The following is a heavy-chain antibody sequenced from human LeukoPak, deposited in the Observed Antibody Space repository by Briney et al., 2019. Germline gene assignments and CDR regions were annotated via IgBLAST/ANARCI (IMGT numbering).Heavy chain of an antibody. CDR1: GFTFSSYA. D-gene: IGHD2-15*01. CDR2: ISYDGSNK. J-gene: IGHJ4*02. CDR3: ARDGYCSGGSCYSHYFDY. Sequence: PGGSLRLSCAASGFTFSSYAMHWVRQAPGKGLEWVAVISYDGSNKYYADSVKGRFTISRDNSKNTLYLQMNSLRAEDTAVYYCARDGYCSGGSCYSHYFDYWGQGTLVTVSS. V-gene: IGHV3-30*14.